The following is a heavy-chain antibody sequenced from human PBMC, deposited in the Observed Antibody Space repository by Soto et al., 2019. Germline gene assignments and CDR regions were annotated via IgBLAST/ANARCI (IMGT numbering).Heavy chain of an antibody. CDR1: GFTFTSSA. Sequence: SVKVSCKASGFTFTSSAVQWVRQARGQRLEWIGWIVVGSGNTNYAQKFQERVTITRDMSTSTAYMELSSLRSEDTAVYYCAAGVGATADAFDIWGQGTMVTVSS. CDR3: AAGVGATADAFDI. D-gene: IGHD1-26*01. J-gene: IGHJ3*02. CDR2: IVVGSGNT. V-gene: IGHV1-58*01.